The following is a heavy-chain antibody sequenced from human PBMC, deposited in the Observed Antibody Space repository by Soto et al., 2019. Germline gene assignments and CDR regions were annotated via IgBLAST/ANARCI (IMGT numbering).Heavy chain of an antibody. J-gene: IGHJ4*02. V-gene: IGHV4-34*01. CDR3: ARGPLLSY. CDR1: GGSFSGYY. Sequence: SETLSLTCAVYGGSFSGYYWSWIRQPPGKGLEWIGEINHSGSTNYNPSLKSRVTISVDTSKNQFSLKLSSVTAADTAVYYCARGPLLSYWGQGTLVTVSS. CDR2: INHSGST.